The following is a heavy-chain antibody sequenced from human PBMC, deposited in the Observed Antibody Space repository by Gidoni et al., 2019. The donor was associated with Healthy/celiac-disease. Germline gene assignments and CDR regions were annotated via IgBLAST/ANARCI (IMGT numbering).Heavy chain of an antibody. D-gene: IGHD4-17*01. CDR3: TTDGRDYGDYGVGTY. CDR1: GLICCTAW. Sequence: EVQLVESGGGLVKPGGPFRLYCAASGLICCTAWMNWVRQAQGKGLEWVGRIKSKTDGGTTDYAAPVKGRFTISRDDSKNTLFLQMNSLKTEDTAVYYCTTDGRDYGDYGVGTYWGQGTLVTVSS. CDR2: IKSKTDGGTT. V-gene: IGHV3-15*07. J-gene: IGHJ4*02.